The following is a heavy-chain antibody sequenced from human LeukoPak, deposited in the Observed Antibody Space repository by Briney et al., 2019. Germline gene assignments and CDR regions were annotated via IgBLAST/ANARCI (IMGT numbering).Heavy chain of an antibody. D-gene: IGHD6-13*01. CDR3: ARSYSRFYYYYMDV. Sequence: SETLSLTCTVSGDSISSSSFYWVWIRQPPGKGLEWLASISYSGSTYYNPSLKSRVTISVDTSKNQFSLKLSSVTAADTAVYYCARSYSRFYYYYMDVWGKGTTVTISS. CDR2: ISYSGST. V-gene: IGHV4-39*07. J-gene: IGHJ6*03. CDR1: GDSISSSSFY.